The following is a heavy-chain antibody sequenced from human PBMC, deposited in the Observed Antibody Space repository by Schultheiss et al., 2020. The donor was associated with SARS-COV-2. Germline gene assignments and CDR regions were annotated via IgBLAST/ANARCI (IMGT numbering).Heavy chain of an antibody. CDR3: ARVSMIVVDHAFDI. Sequence: GGSLRLSCAASGFTFSSYGMHWVRQAPGKELEWVAVIWYDGSNKYYADSVKGRFTISRDNSKNTLYLQMNSLRAEDTAVYYCARVSMIVVDHAFDIWGQGTMVTVSS. J-gene: IGHJ3*02. D-gene: IGHD3-22*01. V-gene: IGHV3-33*08. CDR1: GFTFSSYG. CDR2: IWYDGSNK.